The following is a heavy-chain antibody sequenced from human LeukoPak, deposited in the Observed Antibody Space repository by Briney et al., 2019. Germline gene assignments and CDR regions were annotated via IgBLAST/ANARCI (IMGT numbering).Heavy chain of an antibody. CDR2: IYHSGST. J-gene: IGHJ4*02. D-gene: IGHD1-1*01. CDR1: GYSISSGYY. V-gene: IGHV4-38-2*02. CDR3: ARASHWNQLHYFDY. Sequence: SETLSLTCTVSGYSISSGYYWGWIRQPPGKGLEWIGSIYHSGSTYYNPSLKSRVTISLDKSKNHFSLNLSSVTAADSAMYYCARASHWNQLHYFDYWGQGTLVTVSS.